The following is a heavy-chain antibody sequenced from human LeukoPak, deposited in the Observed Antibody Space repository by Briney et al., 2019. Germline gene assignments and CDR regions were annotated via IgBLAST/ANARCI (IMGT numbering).Heavy chain of an antibody. J-gene: IGHJ3*02. V-gene: IGHV3-7*01. CDR3: ARVPRPRGGDTPPDAFDI. CDR1: GFTFNSYW. CDR2: IKQDGTEK. D-gene: IGHD6-25*01. Sequence: GSLRLSCAGSGFTFNSYWMSWVRQAPGKGLEWVANIKQDGTEKYYVDSVKGRFTISRDNAKNSLFLRMNSLRAEDTAVYYCARVPRPRGGDTPPDAFDIWGQGTRVTVSS.